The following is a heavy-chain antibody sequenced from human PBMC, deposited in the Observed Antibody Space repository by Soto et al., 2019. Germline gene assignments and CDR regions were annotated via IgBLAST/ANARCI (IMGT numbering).Heavy chain of an antibody. V-gene: IGHV1-46*01. CDR3: AREPIVVPAATADAFDI. J-gene: IGHJ3*02. CDR1: GYTFTSYY. Sequence: ASVEVSCKASGYTFTSYYMHWVRQAPGQGLEWMGIINPSGGSTSYAQKFQGRVTMTRDTSTSTVYMELSSLRSEDTAVYYCAREPIVVPAATADAFDIWGQGTMVTVSS. D-gene: IGHD2-2*01. CDR2: INPSGGST.